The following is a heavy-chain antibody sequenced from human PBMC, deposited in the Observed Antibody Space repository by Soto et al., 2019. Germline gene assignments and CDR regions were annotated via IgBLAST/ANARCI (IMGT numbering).Heavy chain of an antibody. Sequence: PGGSLRLSCVASGFTFDYYWMHWVRQAPGKGLVWVSRVHSGGTTTTYADSVKGRFTISRDNARNTVSLQMSSLRAEDTAIYYCARGDRGGFDLWGHGTMVTVSS. J-gene: IGHJ3*01. V-gene: IGHV3-74*01. D-gene: IGHD3-10*01. CDR3: ARGDRGGFDL. CDR1: GFTFDYYW. CDR2: VHSGGTTT.